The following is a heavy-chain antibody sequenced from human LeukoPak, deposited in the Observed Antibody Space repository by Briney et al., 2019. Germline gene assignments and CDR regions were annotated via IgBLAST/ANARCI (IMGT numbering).Heavy chain of an antibody. Sequence: GGSLRLSCAASGFTFSSYAMSWVRQAPGKGLEWVSAISGSGGSTYYADSVKGRFTISRDNSKNTLYLQMNSLRAGDTAVYYCAKEGVGYSYGYLDYFDYWGQGTLVTVSS. D-gene: IGHD5-18*01. CDR2: ISGSGGST. CDR3: AKEGVGYSYGYLDYFDY. CDR1: GFTFSSYA. V-gene: IGHV3-23*01. J-gene: IGHJ4*02.